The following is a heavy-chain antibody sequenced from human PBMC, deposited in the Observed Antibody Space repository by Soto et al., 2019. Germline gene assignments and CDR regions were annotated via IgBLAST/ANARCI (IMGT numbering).Heavy chain of an antibody. CDR1: GGSISSGGYY. J-gene: IGHJ6*02. CDR2: IYYSGST. V-gene: IGHV4-31*03. Sequence: QVQLQESGPGLVKPSQTLSLTCTVSGGSISSGGYYWSWIRQHPGKGLEWIGYIYYSGSTYYNPSLKSRVTISVDTSKNQFSLKLSSVTAADTAVYYCARDGDGRYYYYGMDVWGQGTTVTVSS. D-gene: IGHD1-26*01. CDR3: ARDGDGRYYYYGMDV.